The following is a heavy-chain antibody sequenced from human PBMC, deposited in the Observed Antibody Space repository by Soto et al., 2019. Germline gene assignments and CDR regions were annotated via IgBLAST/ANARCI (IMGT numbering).Heavy chain of an antibody. J-gene: IGHJ6*02. CDR3: ARGSRYFDWLLSPYYYYGMDV. CDR1: GGTFSSYA. V-gene: IGHV1-69*13. CDR2: IIPIFGTA. D-gene: IGHD3-9*01. Sequence: GASVKVSCKASGGTFSSYAISWVRQAPGRGLEWMGGIIPIFGTANYAQKFQGRVTTTADESTSTAYMELSSLRSEDTAVYYCARGSRYFDWLLSPYYYYGMDVWGQGTTVTVSS.